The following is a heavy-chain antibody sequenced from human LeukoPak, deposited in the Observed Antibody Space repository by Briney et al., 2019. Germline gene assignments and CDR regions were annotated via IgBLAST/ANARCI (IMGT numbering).Heavy chain of an antibody. CDR2: IYSGGST. CDR3: ARGRRDGYNSFDY. Sequence: GGSLRLSCAASGLTVSSNYMSWVRQAPGKGLEWVSVIYSGGSTYYADSVKGRFTISRDNSKNTLYLQMNSLRAEDTAVYYCARGRRDGYNSFDYWGQGTLVTVSS. D-gene: IGHD5-24*01. J-gene: IGHJ4*02. V-gene: IGHV3-53*01. CDR1: GLTVSSNY.